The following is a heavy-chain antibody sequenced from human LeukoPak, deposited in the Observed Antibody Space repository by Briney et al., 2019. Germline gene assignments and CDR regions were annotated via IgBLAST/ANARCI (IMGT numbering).Heavy chain of an antibody. CDR3: AKAPVWNYYYGLDV. CDR1: GLTASHNVNNA. Sequence: HPGGSLRLSCAASGLTASHNVNNAMSWVRHAPGKGLEWVSGITTSGSTCYADSVKGRFTISRENSNNTLYLHMDSLRAEDTAVYYCAKAPVWNYYYGLDVWGQGTTVTVSS. J-gene: IGHJ6*02. CDR2: ITTSGST. D-gene: IGHD2-21*01. V-gene: IGHV3-23*01.